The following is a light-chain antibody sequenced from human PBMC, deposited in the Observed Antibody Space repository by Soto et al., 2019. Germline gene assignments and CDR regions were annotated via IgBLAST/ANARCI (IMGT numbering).Light chain of an antibody. J-gene: IGKJ1*01. V-gene: IGKV1-5*01. Sequence: DIQMTQSPSTLSASLGDRFTITCRASQSISTWLAWYQQQPGKAPKLLIYDASSLKSGVPSRFIGSGSGTEFTLTISSLQPDDFATYYCQQYKSDSWKFGQGTKV. CDR2: DAS. CDR3: QQYKSDSWK. CDR1: QSISTW.